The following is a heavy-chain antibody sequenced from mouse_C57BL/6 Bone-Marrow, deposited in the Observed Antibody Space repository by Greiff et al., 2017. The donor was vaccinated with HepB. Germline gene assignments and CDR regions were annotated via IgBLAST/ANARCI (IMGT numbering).Heavy chain of an antibody. Sequence: QVQLQQPGAELVMPGASVKLSCKASGYTFTSYWMHWVKQRPGQGLEWIGEIDPSDSYTNYNQKFKGKSTLTVDKSSSTAYMQLSSLTSEDSAVYYCASDPYYYAMDYWGQGTSVTVSS. J-gene: IGHJ4*01. CDR1: GYTFTSYW. V-gene: IGHV1-69*01. CDR3: ASDPYYYAMDY. CDR2: IDPSDSYT.